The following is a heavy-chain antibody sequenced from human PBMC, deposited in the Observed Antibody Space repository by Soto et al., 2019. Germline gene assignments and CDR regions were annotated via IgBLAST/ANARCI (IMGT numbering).Heavy chain of an antibody. CDR3: AKDARPKQQLDGRIDY. V-gene: IGHV3-30*18. J-gene: IGHJ4*02. Sequence: QVQLVESGGGVVQPGRSLRLSCAASGFTFTNYGMHWVRQAPGKGLEWVAVISYDESNKYYADSVKGRFTISRDNSKNTLYLQMISLRHEDTAVYYCAKDARPKQQLDGRIDYWGQGTLVTVSS. CDR1: GFTFTNYG. D-gene: IGHD6-13*01. CDR2: ISYDESNK.